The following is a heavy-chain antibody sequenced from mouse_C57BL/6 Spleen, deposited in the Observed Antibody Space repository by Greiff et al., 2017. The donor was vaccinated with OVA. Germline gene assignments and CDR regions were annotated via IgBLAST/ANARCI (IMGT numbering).Heavy chain of an antibody. Sequence: EVQRVESGGDLVKPGGSLKLSCAASGFTFSSYGMSWVRQTPDKRLEWVATISSGGSYTYYPDSVKGRFTISRDNAKNTLYLQMSSLKSEDTAMYYCARLYGSSYSYFDVWGTGTTVTVSS. D-gene: IGHD1-1*01. CDR2: ISSGGSYT. CDR3: ARLYGSSYSYFDV. V-gene: IGHV5-6*01. CDR1: GFTFSSYG. J-gene: IGHJ1*03.